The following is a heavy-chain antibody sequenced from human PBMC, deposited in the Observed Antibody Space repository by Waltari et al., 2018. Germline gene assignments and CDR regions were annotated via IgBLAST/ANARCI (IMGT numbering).Heavy chain of an antibody. CDR2: INTSYVKE. J-gene: IGHJ3*02. Sequence: QVQLVQSGAAVKKPGSSVTVSCKSSGATFSSYAISGVRRAPGKGWEWMERINTSYVKENNGQKSQGRVTITRDDSTSTANMELSSMGSEDRAVYYCAGSVLCGGDWYGAFDIWGQGTMVTVSS. V-gene: IGHV1-69*05. CDR1: GATFSSYA. D-gene: IGHD2-21*02. CDR3: AGSVLCGGDWYGAFDI.